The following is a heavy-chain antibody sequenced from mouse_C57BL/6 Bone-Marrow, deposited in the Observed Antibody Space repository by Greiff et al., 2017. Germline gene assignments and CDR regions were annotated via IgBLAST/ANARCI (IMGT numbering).Heavy chain of an antibody. D-gene: IGHD4-1*01. CDR1: GFTFSDYY. V-gene: IGHV5-12*01. CDR2: ISNGGGST. J-gene: IGHJ4*01. Sequence: EVQRVESGGGLVQPGGSLKLSCAASGFTFSDYYMYWVRQTPEKRLEWVAYISNGGGSTYYPDTVKGRFTISRDNAKNTLYLQMSRLKSEDTAMYYCARRMGGTRYYAMDYWGQGTSVTVSS. CDR3: ARRMGGTRYYAMDY.